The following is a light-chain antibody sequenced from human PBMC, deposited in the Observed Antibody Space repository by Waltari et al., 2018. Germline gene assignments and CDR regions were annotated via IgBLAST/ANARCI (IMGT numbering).Light chain of an antibody. CDR2: LGS. J-gene: IGKJ5*01. CDR1: QSLLHSNGYNY. V-gene: IGKV2-28*01. Sequence: DIVMTQSPLSLPVPPGEPASISCRSSQSLLHSNGYNYLDWYLQKPGQSPQLLIYLGSNRASGVPDRFSGSGSGTDFTLKISRVEAEDVGVYYCMQALQTKPITFGQGTRLEIK. CDR3: MQALQTKPIT.